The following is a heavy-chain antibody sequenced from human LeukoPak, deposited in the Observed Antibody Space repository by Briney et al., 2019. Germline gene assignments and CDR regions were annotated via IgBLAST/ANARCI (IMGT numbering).Heavy chain of an antibody. CDR2: IYYSGST. Sequence: SQTLSLTCTVSGGSISSGDYYWSWIRQPPGKGLEWIGYIYYSGSTYYNPSLKSRVTISVDTSKNQFSLKLSSVTAADTAVYYCAREDSSSWYGEYFQHWGQGTLVTVSS. D-gene: IGHD6-13*01. V-gene: IGHV4-30-4*08. CDR3: AREDSSSWYGEYFQH. CDR1: GGSISSGDYY. J-gene: IGHJ1*01.